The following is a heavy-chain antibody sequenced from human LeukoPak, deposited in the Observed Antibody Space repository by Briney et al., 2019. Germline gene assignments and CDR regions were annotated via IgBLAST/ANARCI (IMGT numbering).Heavy chain of an antibody. J-gene: IGHJ6*02. CDR3: ARVPASSGYLSYYYGMDV. CDR1: GGSISSGGYS. D-gene: IGHD3-22*01. V-gene: IGHV4-30-2*01. CDR2: IYHSGST. Sequence: SETLSLTCAVSGGSISSGGYSWSWIRQPPGKGLEWIGYIYHSGSTYYSPSLKSRVTISVDRSKNQFSLKLSSVTAADTAVYYCARVPASSGYLSYYYGMDVWGQGTTVTVSS.